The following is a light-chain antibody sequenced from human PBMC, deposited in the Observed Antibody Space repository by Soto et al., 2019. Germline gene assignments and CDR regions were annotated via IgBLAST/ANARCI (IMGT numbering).Light chain of an antibody. J-gene: IGLJ1*01. V-gene: IGLV2-14*01. CDR3: SSYTRSSTSYV. Sequence: QSALTQPASVSGSPGQSITIACTGTNRDVGSYNLVSWYQQRPGEAPKLIISEVRNRPSGISYRFTGSKSGNTASLTISGLQAEDEADYYCSSYTRSSTSYVFGTGTKLTVL. CDR1: NRDVGSYNL. CDR2: EVR.